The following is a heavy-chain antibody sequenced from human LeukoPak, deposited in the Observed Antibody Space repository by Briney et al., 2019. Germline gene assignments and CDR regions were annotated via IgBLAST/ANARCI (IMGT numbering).Heavy chain of an antibody. CDR1: GYTFTGYY. V-gene: IGHV1-2*02. D-gene: IGHD5-12*01. CDR2: INPNSGGT. Sequence: ASVKVSCKASGYTFTGYYIHWVRQAPGQGLEWMGWINPNSGGTNYAQKFQGRVTMTRDTSISTAYMELSRLRSDDTAVYYCARDLSPFSGYDWDWFDPWGQGTLVTVSS. J-gene: IGHJ5*02. CDR3: ARDLSPFSGYDWDWFDP.